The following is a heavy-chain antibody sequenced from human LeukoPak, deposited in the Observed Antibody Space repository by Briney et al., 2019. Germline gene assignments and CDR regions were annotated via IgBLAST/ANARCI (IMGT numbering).Heavy chain of an antibody. J-gene: IGHJ1*01. V-gene: IGHV3-15*01. CDR2: IKRKTDGGTT. CDR3: TTDAEYFQH. CDR1: GFTFSNAW. Sequence: GGSLRLSCAASGFTFSNAWMSWVRQAPGKGLEWVGRIKRKTDGGTTDHAAPVKGRFTISRDDPKNTLNLQMNSLKTGDTAVYYCTTDAEYFQHWGRGTLVTVSS.